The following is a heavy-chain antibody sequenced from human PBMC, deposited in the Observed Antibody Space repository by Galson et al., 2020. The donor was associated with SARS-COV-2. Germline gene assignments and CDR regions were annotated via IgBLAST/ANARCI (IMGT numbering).Heavy chain of an antibody. CDR2: TRDKGNSYTT. Sequence: GGSLRLSCAASGFTFSDHYMDWVRQAPGKGLEWVARTRDKGNSYTTEYAASVKGRFVISRDESENSMYLQMNSLKTEDTAVYYCVRTAAPGRYHFDYWGQGTLVTVSS. CDR3: VRTAAPGRYHFDY. J-gene: IGHJ4*02. D-gene: IGHD6-13*01. V-gene: IGHV3-72*01. CDR1: GFTFSDHY.